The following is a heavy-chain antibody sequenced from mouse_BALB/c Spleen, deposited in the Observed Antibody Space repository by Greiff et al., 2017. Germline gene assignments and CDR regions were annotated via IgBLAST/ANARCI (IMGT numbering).Heavy chain of an antibody. CDR3: ASLYDYDPYFDY. CDR1: GFNIKDTY. V-gene: IGHV14-3*02. CDR2: IDPANGNT. D-gene: IGHD2-4*01. J-gene: IGHJ2*01. Sequence: EVKVEESGAELVKPGASVKLSCTASGFNIKDTYMHWVKQRPEQGLEWIGRIDPANGNTKYDPKFQGKATITADTSSNTAYLQLSSLTSEDTAVYYCASLYDYDPYFDYWGQGTTLTVSS.